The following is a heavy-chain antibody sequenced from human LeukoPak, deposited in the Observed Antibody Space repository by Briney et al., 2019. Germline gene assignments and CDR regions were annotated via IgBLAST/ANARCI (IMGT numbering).Heavy chain of an antibody. V-gene: IGHV4-31*03. CDR3: ARAPTVVVVPVLFDY. CDR1: GGSISSGGYY. D-gene: IGHD2-2*01. CDR2: IYYSGST. Sequence: SETLSLTCTVSGGSISSGGYYWSWIRQHPGKGLEWIGYIYYSGSTYYNPSLKSRVTISVDTSKNQFSLKLSSVTAADTAVYYCARAPTVVVVPVLFDYWGQGTLVTVSS. J-gene: IGHJ4*02.